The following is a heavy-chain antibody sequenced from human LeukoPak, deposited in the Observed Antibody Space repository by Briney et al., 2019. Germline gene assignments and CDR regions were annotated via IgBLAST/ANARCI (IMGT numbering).Heavy chain of an antibody. D-gene: IGHD3-22*01. CDR1: GYTFTSYD. V-gene: IGHV1-8*01. J-gene: IGHJ6*02. Sequence: ASVKVSCKASGYTFTSYDINWVRQATGQGLEWVGWMNPNSGNTGYAQKFQGRVTMARNTSISTAYMELSSLRSEDTAVYYCASISSGSYYYGMDVWGQGTTVTVSS. CDR2: MNPNSGNT. CDR3: ASISSGSYYYGMDV.